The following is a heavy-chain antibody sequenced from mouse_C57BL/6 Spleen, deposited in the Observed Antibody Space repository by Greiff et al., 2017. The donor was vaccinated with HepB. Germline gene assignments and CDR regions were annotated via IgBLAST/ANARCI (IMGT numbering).Heavy chain of an antibody. Sequence: VQLQQSGAELVKPGASVKLSCKASGYTFTSYWMQWVKQRPGQGLEWIGEIDPSDSYTNYNQKFKGKATLTVDTSSSTAYMQLSSLTSADSAVYYCASWGLRRGAWFAYWGQGTLVTVSA. D-gene: IGHD2-4*01. CDR2: IDPSDSYT. CDR3: ASWGLRRGAWFAY. CDR1: GYTFTSYW. V-gene: IGHV1-50*01. J-gene: IGHJ3*01.